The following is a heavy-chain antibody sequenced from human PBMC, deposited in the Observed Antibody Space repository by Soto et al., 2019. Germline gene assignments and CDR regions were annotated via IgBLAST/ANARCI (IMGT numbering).Heavy chain of an antibody. D-gene: IGHD3-10*01. Sequence: SGPTLVNPIQTLTLTCTFSGFSLSTSGVGVGWIRQPPGKALEWLALIYWDDDKRYSPSLKSRLTITKDTSKNQVVLTMTNMDPVDTATYYCAHRRIQYYGSVGPFDPWGQGTLVTVSS. CDR2: IYWDDDK. J-gene: IGHJ5*02. CDR1: GFSLSTSGVG. CDR3: AHRRIQYYGSVGPFDP. V-gene: IGHV2-5*02.